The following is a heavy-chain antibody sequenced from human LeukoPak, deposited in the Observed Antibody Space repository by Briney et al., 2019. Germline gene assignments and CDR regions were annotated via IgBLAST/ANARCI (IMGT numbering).Heavy chain of an antibody. Sequence: PSETLSLTCSVSGGSISSYYWSWIRQPAGKGLEWIGRIYASGSTNYNPSLKGRVTMSVDTSKNQFSLKLSSVTAADTAVYYCARDSTVFGVVNLGGLNWFDHWGQGTLVTVSS. J-gene: IGHJ5*02. CDR3: ARDSTVFGVVNLGGLNWFDH. CDR2: IYASGST. V-gene: IGHV4-4*07. D-gene: IGHD3-3*01. CDR1: GGSISSYY.